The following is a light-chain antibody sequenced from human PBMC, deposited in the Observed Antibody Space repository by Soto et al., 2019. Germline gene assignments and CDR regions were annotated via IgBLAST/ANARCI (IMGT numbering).Light chain of an antibody. J-gene: IGLJ3*02. CDR1: SSDVGGYNY. V-gene: IGLV2-14*01. CDR2: EVS. CDR3: SSYTSSSTLV. Sequence: QSALTQPASVSGSPGQSITISCTGTSSDVGGYNYVSWYQQNPGKAPKLMIYEVSHRPSEVSNRFSGSKSGNTASLTISGLQTEDEADYYCSSYTSSSTLVFGGGTKLTVL.